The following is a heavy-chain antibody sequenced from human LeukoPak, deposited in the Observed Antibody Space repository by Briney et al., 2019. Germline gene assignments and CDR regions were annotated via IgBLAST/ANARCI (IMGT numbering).Heavy chain of an antibody. Sequence: ASVNVSCKASGYTFTGYYMHWVRQAPGQRLERMGWINPNSGGTNYAQKFQRRVTMTRDTSISTAYMELSRLRSDDTAVYYCARDYYDSSGYYPDAFDIWGQGTMVTVSS. CDR2: INPNSGGT. V-gene: IGHV1-2*02. CDR3: ARDYYDSSGYYPDAFDI. D-gene: IGHD3-22*01. CDR1: GYTFTGYY. J-gene: IGHJ3*02.